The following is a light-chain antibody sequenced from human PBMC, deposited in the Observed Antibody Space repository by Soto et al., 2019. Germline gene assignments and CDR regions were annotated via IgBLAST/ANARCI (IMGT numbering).Light chain of an antibody. J-gene: IGKJ2*01. CDR1: QSVSNY. CDR3: QQRSNWPPGFT. V-gene: IGKV3-11*01. CDR2: DAS. Sequence: EIVLTQSPATLSLSPGERATLSCRASQSVSNYLAWYQQKPGQAPRLLIYDASSRATGIPARFSGSGSGTDFTLTISSLEPEDFAVYYCQQRSNWPPGFTFGQGTKLGIK.